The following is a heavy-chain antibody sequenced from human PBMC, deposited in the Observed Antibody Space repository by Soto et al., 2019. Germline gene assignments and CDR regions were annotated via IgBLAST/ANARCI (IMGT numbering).Heavy chain of an antibody. Sequence: HPGGSLRLSCAASGFTFSGYWMTWVRQAPGKGLEWVANIKQDGNEKYYVDPVKGRFTISRDNTKNSLFLQMNSLRVDDTAVYYCARDKVDTATWFDPWGQGTLVTVSS. CDR2: IKQDGNEK. CDR3: ARDKVDTATWFDP. D-gene: IGHD5-18*01. V-gene: IGHV3-7*01. J-gene: IGHJ5*02. CDR1: GFTFSGYW.